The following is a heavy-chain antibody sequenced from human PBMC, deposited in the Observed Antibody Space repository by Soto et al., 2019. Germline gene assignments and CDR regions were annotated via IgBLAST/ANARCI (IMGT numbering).Heavy chain of an antibody. J-gene: IGHJ4*02. CDR3: SNLAAGARGRGY. V-gene: IGHV4-31*03. Sequence: PSETLSLICTVSGGSISSGGYPWNWLRQPPGKGLEWIGQIQSSGSASYNPSLQNRVTISVDTTKNQFSLKLSSVTAAETAVYFCSNLAAGARGRGYGGQGTLGTVSS. CDR2: IQSSGSA. D-gene: IGHD2-15*01. CDR1: GGSISSGGYP.